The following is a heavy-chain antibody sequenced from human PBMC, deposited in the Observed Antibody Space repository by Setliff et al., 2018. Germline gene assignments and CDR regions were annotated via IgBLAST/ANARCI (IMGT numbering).Heavy chain of an antibody. V-gene: IGHV4-59*02. D-gene: IGHD5-18*01. CDR2: IYHNGNT. CDR3: ARDRTAYSYGLDV. CDR1: GGSVSPYF. J-gene: IGHJ6*02. Sequence: SETLSLTCTVSGGSVSPYFWSWIRQPPGKGLEWIGYIYHNGNTNFNPSLKSRVNMSVDTSKNQFALNLKSVTAADTAVYYCARDRTAYSYGLDVWGQGTTVTVSS.